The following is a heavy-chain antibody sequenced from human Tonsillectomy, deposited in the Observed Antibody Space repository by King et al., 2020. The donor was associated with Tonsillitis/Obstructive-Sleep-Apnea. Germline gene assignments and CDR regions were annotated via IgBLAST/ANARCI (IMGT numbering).Heavy chain of an antibody. D-gene: IGHD3/OR15-3a*01. Sequence: MHWVRQAPGKGLKWVAIVLSDGDTRYKSYSMKGRFIISRDHSKNTLYLQMNNLRPEDTDVYYCVRDGDRQTWTLDHWGQGTMVTVS. CDR3: VRDGDRQTWTLDH. J-gene: IGHJ4*02. V-gene: IGHV3-33*01. CDR2: VLSDGDTR.